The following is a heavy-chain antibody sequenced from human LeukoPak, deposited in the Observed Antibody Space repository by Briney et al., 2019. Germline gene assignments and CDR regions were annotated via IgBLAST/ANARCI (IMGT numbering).Heavy chain of an antibody. CDR3: ARDLEAYCGGDCYSDYFDY. V-gene: IGHV3-20*04. CDR2: INWNGGST. D-gene: IGHD2-21*02. Sequence: GGSLRLSCAASGFTFDDYGMSWVRQAPGKGLEWVSGINWNGGSTGYADSVEGRFTISRDNAKNSLYLQMNSLRAEDTALYYCARDLEAYCGGDCYSDYFDYWGQGTLVTVSS. CDR1: GFTFDDYG. J-gene: IGHJ4*02.